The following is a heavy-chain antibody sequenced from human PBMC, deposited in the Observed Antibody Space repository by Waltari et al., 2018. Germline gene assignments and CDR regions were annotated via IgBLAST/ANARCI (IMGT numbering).Heavy chain of an antibody. J-gene: IGHJ4*02. V-gene: IGHV2-5*02. CDR3: AHRQGYFDY. CDR1: GFSPSTSGVG. CDR2: IYWDDDK. Sequence: QITSKESGPTLVTPTQTLTLTCSFSGFSPSTSGVGVGWIRQPPGKALEWLAPIYWDDDKRYSPSLKSRLTITKDTSKNQVVLTMTNMDPVDTATYYCAHRQGYFDYWGQGTLVTVSS.